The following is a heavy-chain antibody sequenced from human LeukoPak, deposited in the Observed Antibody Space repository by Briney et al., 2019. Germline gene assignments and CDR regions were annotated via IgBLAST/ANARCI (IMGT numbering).Heavy chain of an antibody. Sequence: GGSLRLSCTASGFTFGDYAMSWVRQAPGKRLEWVGFIRSKAYGGTTEYAASVKGRFTISRDDSKSIAYLQMNSLRTEDTAVYYCTRDLVGYYYDSSGYLGGAFDIWGQGTMVTVSS. J-gene: IGHJ3*02. V-gene: IGHV3-49*04. CDR2: IRSKAYGGTT. CDR3: TRDLVGYYYDSSGYLGGAFDI. CDR1: GFTFGDYA. D-gene: IGHD3-22*01.